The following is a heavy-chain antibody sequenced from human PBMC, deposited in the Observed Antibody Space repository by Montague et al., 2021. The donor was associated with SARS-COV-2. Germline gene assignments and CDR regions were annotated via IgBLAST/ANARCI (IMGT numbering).Heavy chain of an antibody. Sequence: SLSLSCAASGFTVSSNYMSWVRQAPGKGLEWVSVIYSGGSTYYADSVKGLFTISRDNSKNTLYLQMNSLRAEDTAVYYCARVFLENRGCKWFGETPGWFDTWGQGTLVTVSS. CDR2: IYSGGST. J-gene: IGHJ5*02. V-gene: IGHV3-53*01. CDR3: ARVFLENRGCKWFGETPGWFDT. CDR1: GFTVSSNY. D-gene: IGHD3-10*01.